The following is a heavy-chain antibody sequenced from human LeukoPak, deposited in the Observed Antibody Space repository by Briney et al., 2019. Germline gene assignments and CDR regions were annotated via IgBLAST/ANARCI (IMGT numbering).Heavy chain of an antibody. J-gene: IGHJ3*02. Sequence: ASVKVSCKASGYTFTGYYIHWVRQAPGQGLEWLRIINPSVGSTTYARKFQGRVSMTRDTSTTTVYMELSGLRSEDTAVYYCARGTVKYYYDGSDFGAFDIWGQGTLLTVSS. CDR1: GYTFTGYY. CDR3: ARGTVKYYYDGSDFGAFDI. V-gene: IGHV1-46*01. CDR2: INPSVGST. D-gene: IGHD3-22*01.